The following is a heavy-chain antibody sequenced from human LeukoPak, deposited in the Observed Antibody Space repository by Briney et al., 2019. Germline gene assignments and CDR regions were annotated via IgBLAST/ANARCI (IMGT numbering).Heavy chain of an antibody. Sequence: GSLRLSCAASGFTFSNYAMTWVRQPPGKGLEWIGQIDHSGTTNYNPSLKSRVTISVDTSKNQFSLTLSSVTVADTAVYYCARPVREVLSHYYHFMDVWGKGTTVAVFS. CDR3: ARPVREVLSHYYHFMDV. D-gene: IGHD4-17*01. CDR1: GFTFSNYA. V-gene: IGHV4-34*01. CDR2: IDHSGTT. J-gene: IGHJ6*03.